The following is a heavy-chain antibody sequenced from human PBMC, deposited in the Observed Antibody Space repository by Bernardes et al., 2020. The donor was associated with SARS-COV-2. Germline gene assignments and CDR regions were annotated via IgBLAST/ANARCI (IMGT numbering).Heavy chain of an antibody. D-gene: IGHD4-17*01. CDR3: AGGWTTVVTFGY. J-gene: IGHJ4*02. V-gene: IGHV3-66*01. CDR1: GSTVSSNY. Sequence: GGSLRLSCAASGSTVSSNYMSWVLQAPGKGLEWVSVIYSGGRTYYADPVNGRFTISRDNSKNTLYLQRNSLRAEDTAVYYCAGGWTTVVTFGYCGQGTLVTVSS. CDR2: IYSGGRT.